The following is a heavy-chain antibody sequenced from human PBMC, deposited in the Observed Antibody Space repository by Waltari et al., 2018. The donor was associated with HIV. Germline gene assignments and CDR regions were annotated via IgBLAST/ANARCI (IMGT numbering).Heavy chain of an antibody. J-gene: IGHJ3*01. Sequence: QVQLVQSGAEMKMPESSVKVSCKASGGGFRRYTISWVRQAPGQGLEWMGGIIPKFGATNYAQKFQGRVTISADESTSTVYLELTSLRPDDTAVFYCARGGCSGRTCYSKSFDLWGQGTRVTVSS. V-gene: IGHV1-69*01. CDR1: GGGFRRYT. CDR3: ARGGCSGRTCYSKSFDL. CDR2: IIPKFGAT. D-gene: IGHD2-15*01.